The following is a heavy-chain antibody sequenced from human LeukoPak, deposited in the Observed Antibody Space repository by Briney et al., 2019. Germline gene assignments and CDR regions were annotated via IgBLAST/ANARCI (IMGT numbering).Heavy chain of an antibody. D-gene: IGHD4-17*01. CDR3: AKIRGYGDYYDAFDI. V-gene: IGHV3-30*18. CDR2: ISYDGSNK. Sequence: PGRSLRLSCAASGFTFSSYGMHWVRQAPGKGLEWVAVISYDGSNKYYADSGKGRFTISRDNSKNTLYLQMNSLRAEDTAVYYCAKIRGYGDYYDAFDIWGQGTMVTVSS. CDR1: GFTFSSYG. J-gene: IGHJ3*02.